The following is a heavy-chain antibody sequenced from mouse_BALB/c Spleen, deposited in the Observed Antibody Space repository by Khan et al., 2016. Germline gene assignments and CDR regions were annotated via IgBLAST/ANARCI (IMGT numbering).Heavy chain of an antibody. CDR2: IDPANGNT. CDR1: GFNIKDTY. J-gene: IGHJ1*01. Sequence: VQLQQSGAELVKPGASVKLSCTASGFNIKDTYMHWVKQRPEQGLEWIGRIDPANGNTKYDPKFQGKATITADTSSNTAYMQPNSLNSEDTAVYYCANWGWYFDVWGEGTTVTVSS. CDR3: ANWGWYFDV. D-gene: IGHD4-1*01. V-gene: IGHV14-3*02.